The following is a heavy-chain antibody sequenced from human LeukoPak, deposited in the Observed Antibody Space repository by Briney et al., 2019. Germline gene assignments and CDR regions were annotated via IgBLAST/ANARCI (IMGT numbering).Heavy chain of an antibody. CDR2: IYPGDSDT. V-gene: IGHV5-51*01. CDR1: GYSFTSYW. J-gene: IGHJ5*02. D-gene: IGHD3-10*01. CDR3: ARRGGSGSYYTNWFDP. Sequence: GESLKISCKGSGYSFTSYWIGWVRQMPGKGLEWMGIIYPGDSDTRYSPSFQGQVTISADKSISTAYLQWSSLKASDTAMYYCARRGGSGSYYTNWFDPWGQGTLVTVSS.